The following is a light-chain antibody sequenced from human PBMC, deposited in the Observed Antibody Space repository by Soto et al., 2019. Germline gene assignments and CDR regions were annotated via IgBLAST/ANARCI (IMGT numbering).Light chain of an antibody. CDR2: GAS. V-gene: IGKV3-15*01. CDR1: QSVSIN. J-gene: IGKJ1*01. Sequence: EIVMTQSPATLSVSPGERVTLSCRASQSVSINLAWYQQKPGQAPRLLIYGASTRATGIPARFSGSGSGTEFNLTTSSLQSEDVAVYYCQQYNNWPPWTFGQGTKVEIK. CDR3: QQYNNWPPWT.